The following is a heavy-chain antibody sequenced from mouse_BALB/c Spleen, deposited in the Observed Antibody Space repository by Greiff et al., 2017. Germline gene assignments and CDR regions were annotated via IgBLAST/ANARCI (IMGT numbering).Heavy chain of an antibody. Sequence: DVQLQESGAELVKPGASVKLSCTASGFNIKDTYMHWVKQRPEQGLEWIGRIDPANGNTKYDPKFQGKATITADTSSNTAYLPLSSLTSEDTAVYYCGSGGDGGVDYWGQGTTLTVSS. CDR3: GSGGDGGVDY. J-gene: IGHJ2*01. V-gene: IGHV14-3*02. CDR2: IDPANGNT. D-gene: IGHD3-3*01. CDR1: GFNIKDTY.